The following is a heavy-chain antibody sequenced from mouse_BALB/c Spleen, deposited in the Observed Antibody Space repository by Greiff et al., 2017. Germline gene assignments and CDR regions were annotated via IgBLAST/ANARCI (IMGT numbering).Heavy chain of an antibody. Sequence: EVKVVESGGGLVQPGGSLKLSCAASGFTFSSYGMSWVRQTPDKRLELVATINSNGGSTYYPDSVKGRFTISRDNAKNTLYLQMSSLKSEDTAMYYCARDSGSSFAMDYWGQGTSVTVSS. CDR3: ARDSGSSFAMDY. V-gene: IGHV5-6-3*01. CDR1: GFTFSSYG. J-gene: IGHJ4*01. D-gene: IGHD1-1*01. CDR2: INSNGGST.